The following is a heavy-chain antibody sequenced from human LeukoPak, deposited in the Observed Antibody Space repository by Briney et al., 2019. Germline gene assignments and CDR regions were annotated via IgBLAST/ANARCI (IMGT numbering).Heavy chain of an antibody. J-gene: IGHJ4*02. V-gene: IGHV3-15*01. CDR1: GFTFSNAW. Sequence: GGSLRLSCAASGFTFSNAWMSWVRQAPGKGLEWVGRIKSKSDGGTTDYAAPVKGRSTSSRDDSKNTLYLQMNSLKTEDTAVYYCTTDRTGDYYDSSGYYYYWGQGTLVTVSS. CDR3: TTDRTGDYYDSSGYYYY. D-gene: IGHD3-22*01. CDR2: IKSKSDGGTT.